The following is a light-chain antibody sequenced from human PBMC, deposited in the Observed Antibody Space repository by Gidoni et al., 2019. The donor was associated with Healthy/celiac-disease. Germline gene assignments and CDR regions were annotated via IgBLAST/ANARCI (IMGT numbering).Light chain of an antibody. CDR3: QQYGRG. CDR1: QSVSSSY. CDR2: GAS. V-gene: IGKV3-20*01. J-gene: IGKJ5*01. Sequence: EIVLTQSPGTLSLSPGERATLSCRASQSVSSSYLAWYQQKPGQAPRLLIYGASSRATGIPDRFSGSGSGTDFTLTISGLEPEDFAAYYCQQYGRGFGQGTRLEIK.